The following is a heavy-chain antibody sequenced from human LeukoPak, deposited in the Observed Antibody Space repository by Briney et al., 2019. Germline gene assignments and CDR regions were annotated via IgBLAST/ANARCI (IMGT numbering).Heavy chain of an antibody. D-gene: IGHD3-10*01. V-gene: IGHV3-20*04. CDR2: INWNGGST. J-gene: IGHJ6*03. CDR3: ARAGSGSYSPYYYYYMDV. CDR1: GSTFDDYG. Sequence: GGSLRLSCAASGSTFDDYGMSWVRQAPGKGLEWVSGINWNGGSTGYADSVKGRFTISRDNAKNSLYLQMNSLRAEDTALYYCARAGSGSYSPYYYYYMDVWGKGTTVTVSS.